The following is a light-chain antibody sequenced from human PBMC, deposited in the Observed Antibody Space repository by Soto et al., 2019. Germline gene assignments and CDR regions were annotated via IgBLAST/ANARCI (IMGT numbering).Light chain of an antibody. V-gene: IGLV1-47*01. Sequence: QPVLTQPPSASGTPGQRVTISCSGSRSNIGRNYVYWYQHLPGAAPKLLMQRNNERPSGVPARFSASNSGTSVSLAISGLRLEDEETYYCAAWDDTRNAEVFGGGTKLTVL. CDR2: RNN. J-gene: IGLJ3*02. CDR3: AAWDDTRNAEV. CDR1: RSNIGRNY.